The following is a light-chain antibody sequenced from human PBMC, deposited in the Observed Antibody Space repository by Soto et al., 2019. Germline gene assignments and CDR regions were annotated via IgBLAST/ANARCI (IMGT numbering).Light chain of an antibody. CDR3: QQRSNWPIT. CDR1: QSVSSY. V-gene: IGKV3-11*01. J-gene: IGKJ5*01. CDR2: DAS. Sequence: EIVLTQSPAILSLSPGERATLSCRASQSVSSYLAWYQQKPGQAPRLLIYDASNRATGIPARFSGSGSGTDLTLTISSLEPEDFAVYYCQQRSNWPITFGQGTRLEIK.